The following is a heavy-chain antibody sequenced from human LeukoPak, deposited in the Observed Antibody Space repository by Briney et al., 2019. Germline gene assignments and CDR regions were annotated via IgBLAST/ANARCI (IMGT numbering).Heavy chain of an antibody. CDR3: AMALGKYYYDSSGYYLPDY. CDR2: IYTSGST. J-gene: IGHJ4*02. D-gene: IGHD3-22*01. CDR1: GGSISSGSYY. V-gene: IGHV4-61*02. Sequence: PSQTLSLTCTVSGGSISSGSYYGSWIRQPAGKGLEWIGRIYTSGSTNYNPSLKSRVTISVDTSKNQFSLKLSSVTAADTAVYYCAMALGKYYYDSSGYYLPDYWGQGTLVTVSS.